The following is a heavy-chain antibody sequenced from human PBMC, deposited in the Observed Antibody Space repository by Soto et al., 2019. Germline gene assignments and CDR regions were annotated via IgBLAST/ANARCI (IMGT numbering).Heavy chain of an antibody. J-gene: IGHJ4*02. CDR1: GFIFDDFA. CDR2: ISWNSGST. D-gene: IGHD1-1*01. Sequence: DVQLVESGGGLEQHGRSLRLSCAASGFIFDDFAMHWVRQAPGKGLEWVSGISWNSGSTDYAASVKGRFIISRDNARNSLYLQMNSLRPEDTALYYCARDTDSDTWNDPFDYWGQGALAIVS. CDR3: ARDTDSDTWNDPFDY. V-gene: IGHV3-9*01.